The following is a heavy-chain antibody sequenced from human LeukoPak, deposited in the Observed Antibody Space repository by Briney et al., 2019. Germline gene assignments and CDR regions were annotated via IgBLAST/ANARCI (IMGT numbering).Heavy chain of an antibody. J-gene: IGHJ4*02. CDR3: ARNYDFWSGLYFDY. D-gene: IGHD3-3*01. Sequence: SETLSLTCTVSGGSISSYYWSWIRQPPGKGLEWIGYIYYSGGTTYNPSLKSRVTISVDTSKNQFSLKLSSVTAADTAVYYCARNYDFWSGLYFDYWGQGTLVTVSS. CDR2: IYYSGGT. CDR1: GGSISSYY. V-gene: IGHV4-59*01.